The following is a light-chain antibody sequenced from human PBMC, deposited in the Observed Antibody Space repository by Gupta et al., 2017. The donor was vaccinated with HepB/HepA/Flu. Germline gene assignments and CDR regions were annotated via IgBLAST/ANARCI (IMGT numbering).Light chain of an antibody. V-gene: IGLV2-14*03. Sequence: QSALTQPASVSGSPGQSITISCTGTSSDVGGDKYVSWYQQHPGEAPKLMIYDVSDRPSGVSNRFAGSKSGNTASLTISGLQPEDEADYDCSSYTRSSTLVFGGGTKLTVL. CDR2: DVS. J-gene: IGLJ2*01. CDR1: SSDVGGDKY. CDR3: SSYTRSSTLV.